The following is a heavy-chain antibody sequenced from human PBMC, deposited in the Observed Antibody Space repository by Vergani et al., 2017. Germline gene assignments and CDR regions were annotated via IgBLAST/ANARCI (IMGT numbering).Heavy chain of an antibody. CDR2: IYYSGST. CDR3: ARDGQTYYYDL. CDR1: GGSISSYY. Sequence: QVQLQQWGAGLLKPSETLSLTCTVSGGSISSYYWSWIRQPPGKGLEWIGYIYYSGSTNYNPSLKSRVTISVDTSKNQFSLKLSSVTAADTAVYYCARDGQTYYYDLWGQGTLVTVSS. V-gene: IGHV4-59*01. J-gene: IGHJ4*02.